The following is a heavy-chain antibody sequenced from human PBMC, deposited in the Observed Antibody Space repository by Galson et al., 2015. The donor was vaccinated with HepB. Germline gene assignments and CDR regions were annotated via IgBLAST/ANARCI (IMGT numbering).Heavy chain of an antibody. CDR1: GFTFSNYW. CDR2: IKQDGRET. J-gene: IGHJ4*02. CDR3: ARSGAAAGRYYFDY. D-gene: IGHD6-13*01. Sequence: SLRLSCAASGFTFSNYWMNWVRQAPGKGLEWVANIKQDGRETYYVDSVKGRFTISRDNAKNSLYLQMNSLRAEDTAVYYCARSGAAAGRYYFDYWGQGTLVTVSS. V-gene: IGHV3-7*03.